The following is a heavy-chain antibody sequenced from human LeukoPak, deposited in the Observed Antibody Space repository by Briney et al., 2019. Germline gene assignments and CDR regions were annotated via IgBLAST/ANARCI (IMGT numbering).Heavy chain of an antibody. D-gene: IGHD4-17*01. J-gene: IGHJ4*02. CDR1: GFTFISYA. CDR3: AKGRGTTVTSAANY. V-gene: IGHV3-23*01. Sequence: TCVSLRLSCAASGFTFISYAMSWVRQAPGKGLEWDSSISGSNDNTYYADSVKDRFTISRDNSKNTLSLQMNSLRAEDTAVYYCAKGRGTTVTSAANYWGQGTLVTVSA. CDR2: ISGSNDNT.